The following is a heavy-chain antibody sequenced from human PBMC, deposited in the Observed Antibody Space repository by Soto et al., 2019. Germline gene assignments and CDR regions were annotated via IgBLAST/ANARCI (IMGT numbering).Heavy chain of an antibody. D-gene: IGHD1-26*01. V-gene: IGHV3-30*17. CDR1: GFSLRDYG. Sequence: PGGSLRLSCAAYGFSLRDYGMHWVRQAPGKGLEYVAAVSDDGSEQYYADSVRGRFTISRDNSKNTVYLQLDSLTTGDTAVYYCARDPTGGYVHYDYWGQGALVTVSS. CDR3: ARDPTGGYVHYDY. J-gene: IGHJ4*02. CDR2: VSDDGSEQ.